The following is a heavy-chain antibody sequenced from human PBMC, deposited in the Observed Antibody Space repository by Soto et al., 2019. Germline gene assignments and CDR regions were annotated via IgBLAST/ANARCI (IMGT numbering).Heavy chain of an antibody. J-gene: IGHJ5*02. D-gene: IGHD6-13*01. V-gene: IGHV4-39*01. Sequence: SETLSLTCTVSGGSISSSSYYWGWIRQPPGKGLEWIGSIYYSGSTYYNPSLKSRVTISVDTSKNQFSLQLSSVTAADTAVYYCARFSSRWTGFDPWGQGTLVTVS. CDR3: ARFSSRWTGFDP. CDR1: GGSISSSSYY. CDR2: IYYSGST.